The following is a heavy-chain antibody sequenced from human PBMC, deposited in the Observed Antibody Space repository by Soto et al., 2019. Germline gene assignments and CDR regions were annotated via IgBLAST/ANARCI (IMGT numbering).Heavy chain of an antibody. CDR2: INDSGNI. J-gene: IGHJ6*03. CDR3: ARGLILWFGELSRRGGYYYYMDV. D-gene: IGHD3-10*01. Sequence: QVQLQQWGAGLLKPSETLSLTCAVYGGSFSGYQWSWIRQTPGKGLEWIGEINDSGNINYNPSLKSRVTILVDTAKKQISRKLSSLTAADTAVYYCARGLILWFGELSRRGGYYYYMDVWGKGTTVTVSS. V-gene: IGHV4-34*01. CDR1: GGSFSGYQ.